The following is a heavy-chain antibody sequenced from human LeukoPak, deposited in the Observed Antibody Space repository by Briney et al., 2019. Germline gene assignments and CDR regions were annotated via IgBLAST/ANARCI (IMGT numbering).Heavy chain of an antibody. CDR3: ARARDGYNDYFDY. D-gene: IGHD5-24*01. Sequence: GGSLRLSCAASEFTLRNYWMSWVRQAPGKGLEWVATIKEDGSEKYYVDSVKGRFTISRENAKNSLYLQMNSLRAEDTAVYYCARARDGYNDYFDYWGQGTLVTVSS. CDR1: EFTLRNYW. J-gene: IGHJ4*02. CDR2: IKEDGSEK. V-gene: IGHV3-7*01.